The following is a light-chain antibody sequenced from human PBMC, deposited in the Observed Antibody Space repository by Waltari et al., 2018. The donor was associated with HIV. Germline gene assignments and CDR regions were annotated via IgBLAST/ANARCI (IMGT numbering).Light chain of an antibody. Sequence: QSALTQPASVSGSPGQSPTISCPGTSSDLVSCYQQHPDKAPQVMIFAVSKRPSGVSNRFSGSKSGNTASLTISGLQAEDEADYYCCSYVGSGTWVFGGGTKLTVL. J-gene: IGLJ3*02. CDR3: CSYVGSGTWV. CDR1: SSDL. V-gene: IGLV2-23*02. CDR2: AVS.